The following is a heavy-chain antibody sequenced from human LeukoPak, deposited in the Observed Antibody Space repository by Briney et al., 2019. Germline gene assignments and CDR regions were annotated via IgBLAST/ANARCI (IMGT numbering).Heavy chain of an antibody. D-gene: IGHD3-10*02. Sequence: PGGSLRLSCVASGFTFTGHSMHWVRQAPGKGLEWVAVVAHDEKTIFYADSLKGRFTVSRDNSKNTVYLQMNSLRDEDTAVYYCAELGITMIGGVWGKGTTVTISS. CDR3: AELGITMIGGV. J-gene: IGHJ6*04. CDR1: GFTFTGHS. CDR2: VAHDEKTI. V-gene: IGHV3-30*04.